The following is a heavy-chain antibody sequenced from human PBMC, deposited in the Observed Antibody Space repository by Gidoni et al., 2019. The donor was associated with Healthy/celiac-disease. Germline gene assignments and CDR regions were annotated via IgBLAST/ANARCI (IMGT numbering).Heavy chain of an antibody. Sequence: QVQLQESGPGLVKPSQTLSLTCTVSGGSISSGDYYWSWIRQPPGKGLEWIGYIYYSGSTYYNPSLKSRVTISLDTSKNQFSLKLSAVTAADTAVYYCARGGVRYCSGGSCYSGLDYWGQGTLVTVSS. D-gene: IGHD2-15*01. CDR2: IYYSGST. J-gene: IGHJ4*02. CDR1: GGSISSGDYY. V-gene: IGHV4-30-4*01. CDR3: ARGGVRYCSGGSCYSGLDY.